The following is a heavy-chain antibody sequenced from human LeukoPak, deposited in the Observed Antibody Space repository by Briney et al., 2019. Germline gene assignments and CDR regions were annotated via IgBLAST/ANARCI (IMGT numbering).Heavy chain of an antibody. CDR2: ISGSGGST. Sequence: GGSLGLSCAASGFTFSSYGMSWVRQAPGKGLEWVSAISGSGGSTYYADSVKGRFTISRDNSKNTLYLQMNSLRAEDTAVYYCAKSKGSGSYFYYYYYMDVWGKGTTVTISS. D-gene: IGHD3-10*01. CDR3: AKSKGSGSYFYYYYYMDV. J-gene: IGHJ6*03. CDR1: GFTFSSYG. V-gene: IGHV3-23*01.